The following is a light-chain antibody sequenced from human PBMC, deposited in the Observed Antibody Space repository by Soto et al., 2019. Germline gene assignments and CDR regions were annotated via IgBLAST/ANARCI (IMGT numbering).Light chain of an antibody. CDR2: DVS. CDR1: SSDVGGYNY. CDR3: CSYAGSYTHYV. Sequence: QSALTQPRSVSGSPGQSVTISCTGTSSDVGGYNYVSWYQQHPGKAPKLMIYDVSKWPSGVPDRFSGSKSGNTASLTISGRQAEDEADYYCCSYAGSYTHYVFGTGTKVTVL. J-gene: IGLJ1*01. V-gene: IGLV2-11*01.